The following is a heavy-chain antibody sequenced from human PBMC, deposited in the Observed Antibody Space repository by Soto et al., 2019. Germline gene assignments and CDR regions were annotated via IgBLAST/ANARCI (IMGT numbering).Heavy chain of an antibody. CDR2: IYHSGST. CDR3: ARDILGGAGGRLSAFAI. D-gene: IGHD1-26*01. J-gene: IGHJ3*02. CDR1: GGSISSSNW. Sequence: QVQLQESGPGLVKPSGTLSLTCAVSGGSISSSNWWSWVRQPPVKGLEWIGDIYHSGSTNYNPSLKSRVTISVDRSTNQFSLKRSSVTAADTAVYYCARDILGGAGGRLSAFAIWGHGTMVTVSS. V-gene: IGHV4-4*02.